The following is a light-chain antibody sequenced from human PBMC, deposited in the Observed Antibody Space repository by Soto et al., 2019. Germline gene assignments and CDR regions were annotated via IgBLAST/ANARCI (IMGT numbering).Light chain of an antibody. CDR3: CSHAGSHVI. CDR2: EVS. V-gene: IGLV2-23*02. Sequence: QSALTQPASVSGSPGQSITISCTGTTSDVGTYKFVSWYQQHPGIAPKLMIYEVSERPSGVSNRFSGSKSGNTASLTISGLQAEDEAAYYCCSHAGSHVIFGGGTKVTVL. CDR1: TSDVGTYKF. J-gene: IGLJ2*01.